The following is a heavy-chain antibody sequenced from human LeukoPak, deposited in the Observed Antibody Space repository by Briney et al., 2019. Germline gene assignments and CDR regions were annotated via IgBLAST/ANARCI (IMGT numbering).Heavy chain of an antibody. D-gene: IGHD4-17*01. J-gene: IGHJ6*02. V-gene: IGHV4-31*03. CDR1: GGSISSGGYY. CDR2: IYYSGST. CDR3: ARKCPDYGDTRPYYGMDV. Sequence: PSETLSLTCTVSGGSISSGGYYWTWIRQRPGKGLGWIGYIYYSGSTYYNPSLKSRVTISVDTSKSQFSLKLSSVTAADTAVYYCARKCPDYGDTRPYYGMDVWGQGTTVTVSS.